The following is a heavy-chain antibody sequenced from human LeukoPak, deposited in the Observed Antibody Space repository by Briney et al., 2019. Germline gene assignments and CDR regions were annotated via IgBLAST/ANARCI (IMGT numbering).Heavy chain of an antibody. CDR2: IYYSGTI. D-gene: IGHD2-2*01. CDR1: GGSVSSSSYY. J-gene: IGHJ6*03. Sequence: PSETLSLTCTVSGGSVSSSSYYWGWIRQPPGKGLEWLGSIYYSGTIYYNPSLKSPVAISVDTSKNQFSLKLTSVTAADTAVYYCARGTRYCSSTRCFGVYYFFYYMDVWGKGTTITVSS. V-gene: IGHV4-39*01. CDR3: ARGTRYCSSTRCFGVYYFFYYMDV.